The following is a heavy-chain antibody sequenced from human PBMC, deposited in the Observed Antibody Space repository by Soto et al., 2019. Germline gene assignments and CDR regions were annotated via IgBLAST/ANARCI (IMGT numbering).Heavy chain of an antibody. CDR2: IYHSGST. V-gene: IGHV4-4*02. CDR3: ASLRSGWYGGFDY. D-gene: IGHD6-19*01. J-gene: IGHJ4*02. CDR1: GGSISSSNW. Sequence: SETLSLTCAVSGGSISSSNWWSWVRQPPGKGLEWIGEIYHSGSTNYNPSLKSRVTISVDKSKNQFSLKLSSVTAADTAVYYCASLRSGWYGGFDYWGQGTLVTVSS.